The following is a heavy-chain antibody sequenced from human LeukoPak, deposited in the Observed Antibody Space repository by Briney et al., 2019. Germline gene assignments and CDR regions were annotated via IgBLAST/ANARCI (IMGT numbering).Heavy chain of an antibody. J-gene: IGHJ5*02. V-gene: IGHV1-69*01. Sequence: SVKVSCTASGGTFSSYAISRVRQAPGQGLEWMGGIIPIFGTANYAQKFQGRVTITADESTSTAYMELSSLRSEDTAVYYCARGGTISAGDWFDPWGQGTLVTVSS. CDR2: IIPIFGTA. D-gene: IGHD3-3*01. CDR3: ARGGTISAGDWFDP. CDR1: GGTFSSYA.